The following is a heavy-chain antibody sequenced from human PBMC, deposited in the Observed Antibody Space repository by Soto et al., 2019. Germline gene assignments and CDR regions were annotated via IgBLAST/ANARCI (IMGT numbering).Heavy chain of an antibody. CDR1: GFTFSSYG. Sequence: QVQLVESGGGVVQPGRSLRLSCAASGFTFSSYGMHWVRQAPGKGLEWVAVISYDGSNKYYADSVKGRFTISRDNSKNTXYXPMNSLRAEDTAVYYCAKRQYCSGGSCYYYYYGMDVWGQGTTVTVSS. J-gene: IGHJ6*02. V-gene: IGHV3-30*18. D-gene: IGHD2-15*01. CDR3: AKRQYCSGGSCYYYYYGMDV. CDR2: ISYDGSNK.